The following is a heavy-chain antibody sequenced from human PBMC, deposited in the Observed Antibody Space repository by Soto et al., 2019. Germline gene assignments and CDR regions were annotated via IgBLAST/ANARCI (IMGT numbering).Heavy chain of an antibody. CDR2: IYKSATT. Sequence: QVQLLESGPGLVKPSQTLSLTCSVSGDSISTVDYFWAWVRQPQGQALDYIGYIYKSATTYYNPSFESRVAISLDTSKSQFSLNVTSLTAADTAVYFCARGRYCLTGRCFPNWFDSWGQGTLVTVSS. J-gene: IGHJ5*01. CDR1: GDSISTVDYF. CDR3: ARGRYCLTGRCFPNWFDS. D-gene: IGHD2-15*01. V-gene: IGHV4-30-4*01.